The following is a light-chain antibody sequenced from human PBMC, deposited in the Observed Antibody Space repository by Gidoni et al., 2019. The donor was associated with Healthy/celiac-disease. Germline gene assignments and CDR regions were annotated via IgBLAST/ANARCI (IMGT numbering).Light chain of an antibody. CDR3: QHSYSTPFT. Sequence: DIQMTQSPSSLSASVGDRVTSTCRASQSISIYLNWYQQKPGTAPKLLIYAASSLQSGVPSRFSGSGSGTDFTLTISILQPEDFATYYCQHSYSTPFTVGPGTKVDIK. CDR1: QSISIY. V-gene: IGKV1-39*01. CDR2: AAS. J-gene: IGKJ3*01.